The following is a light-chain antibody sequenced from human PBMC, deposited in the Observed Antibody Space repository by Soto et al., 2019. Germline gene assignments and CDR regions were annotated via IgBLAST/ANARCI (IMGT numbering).Light chain of an antibody. J-gene: IGLJ2*01. CDR1: SSNIGAGYD. CDR3: QSYDSSLSGVL. V-gene: IGLV1-40*01. CDR2: DSS. Sequence: QSVLTQPPSVSGAPGQRVTISCTGSSSNIGAGYDVYWYQQLPGTPPKLLIYDSSNRPSGVPDRFSGSKSGTSASLAITGLQADDEADYFCQSYDSSLSGVLFGGGTKLTVL.